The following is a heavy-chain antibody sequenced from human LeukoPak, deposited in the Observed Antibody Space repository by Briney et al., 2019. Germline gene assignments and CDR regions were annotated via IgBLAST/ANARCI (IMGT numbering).Heavy chain of an antibody. CDR1: GGSISSYY. Sequence: PSETLSLTCTVSGGSISSYYWSWIRQPPGKGLEWIGYIYTSGSTNYNPSLKSRVTISVDTSKNQFSLKLSSVTAADTAVYYCARHLYYDSSGYHAFDIWGQGTMVTVSS. V-gene: IGHV4-4*09. CDR3: ARHLYYDSSGYHAFDI. J-gene: IGHJ3*02. D-gene: IGHD3-22*01. CDR2: IYTSGST.